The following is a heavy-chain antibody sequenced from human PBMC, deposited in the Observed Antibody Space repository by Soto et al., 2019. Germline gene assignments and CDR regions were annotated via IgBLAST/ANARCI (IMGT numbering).Heavy chain of an antibody. CDR2: IHPDGSQT. Sequence: PGGSLRLSCATSGFSFSGIWMSWVRQAPGKGLEWVANIHPDGSQTMYLDSVKGRFTISRDNSKNTLFLQMNSLRAEDTAVYYCAKSRVDTAMVDYYYYYYMDVWGKGTTVTVSS. V-gene: IGHV3-7*03. J-gene: IGHJ6*03. CDR3: AKSRVDTAMVDYYYYYYMDV. CDR1: GFSFSGIW. D-gene: IGHD5-18*01.